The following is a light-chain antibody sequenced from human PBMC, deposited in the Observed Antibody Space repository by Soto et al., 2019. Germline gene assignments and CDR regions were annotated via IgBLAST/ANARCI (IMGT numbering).Light chain of an antibody. Sequence: QPVLTQPASVSGSPGQSITISCTGTSSDVGGYNYVPWYQQHPGKAPKLMIYDVSNRPSGASNRFSGSKSGNTASLTISGLQAEDEADYYCSSYTSSSTYVFGTGTKVTVL. J-gene: IGLJ1*01. V-gene: IGLV2-14*01. CDR1: SSDVGGYNY. CDR2: DVS. CDR3: SSYTSSSTYV.